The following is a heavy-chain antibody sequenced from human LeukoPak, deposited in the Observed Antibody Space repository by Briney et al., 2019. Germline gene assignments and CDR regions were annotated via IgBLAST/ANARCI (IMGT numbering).Heavy chain of an antibody. J-gene: IGHJ1*01. CDR1: GYTFTGYY. V-gene: IGHV1-2*02. CDR3: ASSAHYCSSTSCYQYFQH. Sequence: ASVKVSCKASGYTFTGYYMHWVRQAPGQGLEWMGWINPNSGGTNYAQKFQGRVTMTRDTSISTAYMELSRLRSDDTAVYYCASSAHYCSSTSCYQYFQHWGQGTLVTVSS. CDR2: INPNSGGT. D-gene: IGHD2-2*01.